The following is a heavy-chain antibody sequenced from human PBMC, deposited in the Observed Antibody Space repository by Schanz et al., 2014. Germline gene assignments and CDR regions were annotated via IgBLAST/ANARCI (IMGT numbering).Heavy chain of an antibody. J-gene: IGHJ4*02. CDR3: ATDHAGSDILTALGN. Sequence: EVQLLESGGGLVQPGGSLRLSCAASGFTFTNYAMTWVRQAPGKGLEWVSSISGSGGSTYDTDSVKGRCAISRDNSKNTLYLQMNSLRAEDTAVYYCATDHAGSDILTALGNWGQGTLVTVSS. CDR2: ISGSGGST. CDR1: GFTFTNYA. V-gene: IGHV3-23*01. D-gene: IGHD3-9*01.